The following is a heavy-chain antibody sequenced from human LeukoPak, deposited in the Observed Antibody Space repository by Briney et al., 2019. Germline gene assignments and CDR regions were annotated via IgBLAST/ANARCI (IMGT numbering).Heavy chain of an antibody. CDR1: GFTFSSYG. V-gene: IGHV3-30*18. D-gene: IGHD3-10*01. Sequence: GGSLRLSCAASGFTFSSYGIHWVRQAPGKGLEWVAAISNDGNNKYYADSVKGRFTISRDNSKNTLYLQMSSLRAEDTAVYYCAKEIYFGSGSYPDYWGQGTLVIVSS. J-gene: IGHJ4*02. CDR3: AKEIYFGSGSYPDY. CDR2: ISNDGNNK.